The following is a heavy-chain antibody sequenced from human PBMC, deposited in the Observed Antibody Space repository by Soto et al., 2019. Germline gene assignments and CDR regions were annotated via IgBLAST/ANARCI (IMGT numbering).Heavy chain of an antibody. D-gene: IGHD3-9*01. CDR1: GGSISSGDYY. J-gene: IGHJ4*02. V-gene: IGHV4-30-4*01. CDR3: ASGRVLRYFDS. CDR2: IYYSGST. Sequence: SETLSLTCTVSGGSISSGDYYWSWIRQPPGKGLEWIGYIYYSGSTYYNPSLKSRVTISVDTSKNQFSLKLSSVTAADTAVNYAASGRVLRYFDSWGQGTLVTVSS.